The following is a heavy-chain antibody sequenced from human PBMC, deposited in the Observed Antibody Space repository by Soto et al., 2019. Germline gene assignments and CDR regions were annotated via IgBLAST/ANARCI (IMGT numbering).Heavy chain of an antibody. J-gene: IGHJ4*02. CDR1: GFTFSTYW. CDR2: MDQDGSET. Sequence: EVQLVESGGGLVQPGGSLRLSCAASGFTFSTYWMTWVRQPPGKGLEWVANMDQDGSETYYVDSVRGRFTASRDNAKNLLYLQLNSLRVEYTDVYYCVCGGNFFIYWGQGTLVTVSP. CDR3: VCGGNFFIY. D-gene: IGHD3-16*01. V-gene: IGHV3-7*01.